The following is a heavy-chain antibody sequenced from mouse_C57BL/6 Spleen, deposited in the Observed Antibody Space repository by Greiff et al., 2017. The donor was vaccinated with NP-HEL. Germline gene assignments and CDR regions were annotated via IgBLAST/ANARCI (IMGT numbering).Heavy chain of an antibody. CDR1: GYAFSSSW. V-gene: IGHV1-82*01. CDR2: IYPGDGDT. D-gene: IGHD2-4*01. CDR3: ARRGDYGDYAMDY. Sequence: QVQLQQSGPELVKPGASVKISCKASGYAFSSSWMNWVKQRPGKGLEWIGRIYPGDGDTNYNGKFKGKATLTADESSSTAYMQLSSLTSEDSAVYFCARRGDYGDYAMDYWGQGTSVTVSS. J-gene: IGHJ4*01.